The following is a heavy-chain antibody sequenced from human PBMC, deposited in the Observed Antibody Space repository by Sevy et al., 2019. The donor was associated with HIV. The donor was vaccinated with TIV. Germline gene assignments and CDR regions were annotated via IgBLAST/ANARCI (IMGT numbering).Heavy chain of an antibody. CDR1: EFIFSNYN. J-gene: IGHJ4*02. Sequence: GGSLRLSCAASEFIFSNYNMNWVRQAPGKGLEWVSYISSSSSTIHYADSVKGRFTISRDNAKNSLYLQTNSLRDEDTAVYYCARGIVEIDYWGQGTLVTVSS. V-gene: IGHV3-48*02. CDR2: ISSSSSTI. D-gene: IGHD1-26*01. CDR3: ARGIVEIDY.